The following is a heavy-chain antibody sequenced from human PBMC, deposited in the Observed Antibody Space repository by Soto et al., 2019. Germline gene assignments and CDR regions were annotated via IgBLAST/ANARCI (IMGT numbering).Heavy chain of an antibody. Sequence: ASVKVSCKASGYTFTSYAMHWVRQAPGQRLEWMGWINAGNGNTKYSQKFQGRVTITRDTSASTAYMELSSPRSEDTAVYYCARDLSCSGGSCYYYFDYWGQGTLVTVSS. CDR1: GYTFTSYA. J-gene: IGHJ4*02. CDR2: INAGNGNT. V-gene: IGHV1-3*01. CDR3: ARDLSCSGGSCYYYFDY. D-gene: IGHD2-15*01.